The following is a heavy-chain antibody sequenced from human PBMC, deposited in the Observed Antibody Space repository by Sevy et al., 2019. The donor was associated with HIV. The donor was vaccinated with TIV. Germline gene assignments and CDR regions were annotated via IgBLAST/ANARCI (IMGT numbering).Heavy chain of an antibody. CDR1: GYTFTSFG. V-gene: IGHV1-18*01. D-gene: IGHD3-22*01. Sequence: ASVKVSCKACGYTFTSFGISWVRQAPGQGLEWVGWISVYNGKINYAQNFQGRVTMTTDTSTRTAYMELKGLRSDDTAVYYCARRGAFDFDTSGFLSPWGQGTLVTVSS. CDR3: ARRGAFDFDTSGFLSP. CDR2: ISVYNGKI. J-gene: IGHJ5*02.